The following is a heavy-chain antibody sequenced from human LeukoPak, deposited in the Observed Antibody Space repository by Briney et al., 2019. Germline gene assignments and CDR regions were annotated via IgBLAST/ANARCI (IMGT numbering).Heavy chain of an antibody. J-gene: IGHJ4*02. CDR1: GFTFSSYA. V-gene: IGHV3-30*04. CDR3: ARGTIYGSRSYTGYYFDY. Sequence: GGSLRLSCAASGFTFSSYAMHWVRQAPGKGLEWVAVISYDGSNKYYADSVKGRFTISRDNSKNTLYLQMNSLRAEDTAVYYCARGTIYGSRSYTGYYFDYWGQGTLVTVSS. CDR2: ISYDGSNK. D-gene: IGHD3-10*01.